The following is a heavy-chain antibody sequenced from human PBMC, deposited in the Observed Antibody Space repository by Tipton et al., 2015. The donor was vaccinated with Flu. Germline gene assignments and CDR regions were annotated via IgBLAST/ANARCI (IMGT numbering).Heavy chain of an antibody. CDR2: IHNSGST. CDR1: GGSINSGSFY. V-gene: IGHV4-31*03. Sequence: TLSLTCTVSGGSINSGSFYWSRIRQTPGKGLEWIAYIHNSGSTAYNPSLKSRVTISIDTSKNQFFLLLNSVTAADTAVYYCAREGYDSRSFFDSWGQETLVTVSS. J-gene: IGHJ4*02. D-gene: IGHD3-10*01. CDR3: AREGYDSRSFFDS.